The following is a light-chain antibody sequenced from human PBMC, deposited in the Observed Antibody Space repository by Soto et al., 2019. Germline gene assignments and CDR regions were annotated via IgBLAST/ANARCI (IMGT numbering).Light chain of an antibody. Sequence: QSALTQPASVSGSPGQSITISCTGTSSDVGGYNYVSWYQQHPGKAPKLMIYEVTKRPSGVPDRFSGSKSGNTASLTVAGLQAEDEADYYCCSYAGSNTPYVFGTGTKLTVL. V-gene: IGLV2-8*01. CDR3: CSYAGSNTPYV. CDR1: SSDVGGYNY. CDR2: EVT. J-gene: IGLJ1*01.